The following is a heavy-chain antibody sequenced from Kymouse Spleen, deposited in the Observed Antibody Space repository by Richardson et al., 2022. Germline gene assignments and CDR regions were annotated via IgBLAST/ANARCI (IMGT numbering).Heavy chain of an antibody. V-gene: IGHV4-39*01. CDR2: IYYSGST. D-gene: IGHD2-2*02. CDR1: GGSISSSSYY. J-gene: IGHJ4*02. Sequence: QLQLQESGPGLVKPSETLSLTCTVSGGSISSSSYYWGWIRQPPGKGLEWIGSIYYSGSTYYNPSLKSRVTISVDTSKNQFSLKLSSVTAADTAVYYCARGV**YQLLLFDYWGQGTLVTVSS. CDR3: ARGV**YQLLLFDY.